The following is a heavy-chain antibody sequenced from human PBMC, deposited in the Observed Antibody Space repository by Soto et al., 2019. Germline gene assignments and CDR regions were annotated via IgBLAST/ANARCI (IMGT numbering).Heavy chain of an antibody. CDR3: AREVAAAGGGGFDY. D-gene: IGHD6-13*01. V-gene: IGHV6-1*01. J-gene: IGHJ4*02. CDR2: TYYRSKWYN. Sequence: SQTLSLTCAISGDRVSSNSAAWNWLRQSPSRGLEWLGRTYYRSKWYNDYAVSVKSRITINPDTSKNQFSLQLNSVTPEDTAVYYCAREVAAAGGGGFDYWGQGTLVTVSS. CDR1: GDRVSSNSAA.